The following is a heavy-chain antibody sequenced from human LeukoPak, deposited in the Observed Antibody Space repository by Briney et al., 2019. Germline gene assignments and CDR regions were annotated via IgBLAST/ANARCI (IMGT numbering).Heavy chain of an antibody. CDR3: ARTPGIAVAGIVMVDAFDI. J-gene: IGHJ3*02. D-gene: IGHD6-19*01. Sequence: PSETLSLTCTVSGGSISSYYWSWIRQPPGKGLEWIGYIYYSGSTNYNPSLKSRVTISVDTSKNQFSLKLSSVTAADTAVYYCARTPGIAVAGIVMVDAFDIWGQGIMVTVSS. CDR1: GGSISSYY. V-gene: IGHV4-59*01. CDR2: IYYSGST.